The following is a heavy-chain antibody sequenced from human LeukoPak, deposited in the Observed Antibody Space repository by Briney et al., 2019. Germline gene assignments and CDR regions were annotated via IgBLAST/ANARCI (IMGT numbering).Heavy chain of an antibody. CDR2: ITSRSSSI. CDR1: GFTFSSYS. V-gene: IGHV3-48*01. CDR3: ARVLLERPGIDSFDI. J-gene: IGHJ3*02. Sequence: PGGSLRLSCAASGFTFSSYSMNWVRQAAGKGLEWDSYITSRSSSIYYEDSVRGRFTISRDNAGNSLYLQMNSLRAEDTAVYYCARVLLERPGIDSFDIWGQGTMVTVSS. D-gene: IGHD1-1*01.